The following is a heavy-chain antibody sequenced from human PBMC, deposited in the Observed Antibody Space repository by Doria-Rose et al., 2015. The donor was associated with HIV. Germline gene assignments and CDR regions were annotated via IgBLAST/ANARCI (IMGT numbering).Heavy chain of an antibody. CDR1: GVSLSSPGMG. CDR2: IFSDDER. V-gene: IGHV2-26*01. J-gene: IGHJ4*02. CDR3: ARIKSSRWYHKYYFDF. Sequence: QITLKESGPVLVKPTETLTLTCTVSGVSLSSPGMGVSWIRQPPGKALEWLANIFSDDERSYKTSLKIRLTISRGTSKSQVVLPMTDMDPVDTATYYCARIKSSRWYHKYYFDFWGQGTLVIVSA. D-gene: IGHD6-13*01.